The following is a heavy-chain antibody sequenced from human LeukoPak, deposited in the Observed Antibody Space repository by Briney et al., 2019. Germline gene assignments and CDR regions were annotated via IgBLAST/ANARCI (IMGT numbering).Heavy chain of an antibody. Sequence: PSETLSLTCTVSGGSLSSGSYYWGWIRQPPGKGLEWIGSVYYSGSTYYNPSLKSRVTISVDTSKNQFSLKLRPVTAADTAVYYCASPKRYTGSQHTFDYWGQGTLVTVSS. D-gene: IGHD1-26*01. V-gene: IGHV4-39*01. CDR1: GGSLSSGSYY. CDR2: VYYSGST. CDR3: ASPKRYTGSQHTFDY. J-gene: IGHJ4*02.